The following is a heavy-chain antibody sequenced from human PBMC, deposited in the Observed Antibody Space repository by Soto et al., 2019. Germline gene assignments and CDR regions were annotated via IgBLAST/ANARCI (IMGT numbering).Heavy chain of an antibody. CDR1: VGTFSSYA. J-gene: IGHJ3*02. CDR2: IVPLFRTT. CDR3: ATALTITMIVSARGAFDI. D-gene: IGHD3-22*01. V-gene: IGHV1-69*06. Sequence: GASVTVSCKTSVGTFSSYAISWVRQAPGQGLEWMGGIVPLFRTTNYAQKFQGRVTITADTSTYTVYVELSSLRSEDTAVYYCATALTITMIVSARGAFDIWGQGTMVTVSS.